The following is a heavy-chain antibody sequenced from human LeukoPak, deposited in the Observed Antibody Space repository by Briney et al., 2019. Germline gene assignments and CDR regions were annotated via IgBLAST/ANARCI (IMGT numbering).Heavy chain of an antibody. J-gene: IGHJ6*03. CDR2: IYHSGST. CDR3: ARHSRAAAGTPLRYYYYYMDV. D-gene: IGHD6-13*01. V-gene: IGHV4-38-2*01. CDR1: GYSIGSGYY. Sequence: PSETLSLTCAVSGYSIGSGYYWGWIRQPPGKGLEWIGSIYHSGSTYYNPSLKSRVTISVGTSKNQFSLKLSSVTAADTAVYYCARHSRAAAGTPLRYYYYYMDVWGKGATVTVSS.